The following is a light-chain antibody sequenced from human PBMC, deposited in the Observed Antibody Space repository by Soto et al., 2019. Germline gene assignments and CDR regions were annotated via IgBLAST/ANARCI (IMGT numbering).Light chain of an antibody. CDR1: QGISTR. J-gene: IGKJ5*01. V-gene: IGKV1-12*01. CDR3: QQLNSYPRT. CDR2: DAF. Sequence: DIEMTESRVDVGGSVMDRVTITCRASQGISTRLAWYQQKPGKAPKLLIYDAFTLQSGVPSRFSGCGSGTEFTLAISILQPEAFATYFSQQLNSYPRTLDQGTRLEIK.